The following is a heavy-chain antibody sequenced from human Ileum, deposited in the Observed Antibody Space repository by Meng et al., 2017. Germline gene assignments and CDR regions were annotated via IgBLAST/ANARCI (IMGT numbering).Heavy chain of an antibody. CDR1: GFTFSDYY. V-gene: IGHV3-11*01. CDR3: AREVGSADY. J-gene: IGHJ4*02. CDR2: ISGSGRTT. Sequence: QVQVVGAGGGLVKPGGALRLSCAASGFTFSDYYMSWIRQAPGKGLEWILYISGSGRTTYYADSVKGRFTMSRDNGKNSLYLQMNSLRSEDTAVYYCAREVGSADYWGQGTLVTVSS. D-gene: IGHD2-2*01.